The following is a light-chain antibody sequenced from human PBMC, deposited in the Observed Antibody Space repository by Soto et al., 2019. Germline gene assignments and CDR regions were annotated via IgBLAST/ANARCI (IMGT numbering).Light chain of an antibody. V-gene: IGLV2-14*01. CDR3: SSYTSSSTYV. J-gene: IGLJ1*01. CDR1: SSDVGGYNH. CDR2: EVN. Sequence: QSALTQPASVSGSPGQSITISCTGTSSDVGGYNHVSWYQQHLGKAPKLMIYEVNNRPSGVSNRFSGSKSGNTASLTISGLQTEDEADYYCSSYTSSSTYVFGTGTKVTVL.